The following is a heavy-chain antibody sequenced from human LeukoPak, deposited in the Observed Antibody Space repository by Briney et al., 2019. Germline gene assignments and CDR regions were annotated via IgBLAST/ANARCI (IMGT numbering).Heavy chain of an antibody. CDR2: ISGSGGET. CDR1: GFTFSTYS. Sequence: GGSLRLSCAASGFTFSTYSMNWVRQAPGKGLEWVSAISGSGGETYYAESVKGRFTISRDNSKNTLYMQMNSLRAEDTALYYCAKENPHNDYWGQGTLVTVSS. V-gene: IGHV3-23*01. J-gene: IGHJ4*02. CDR3: AKENPHNDY.